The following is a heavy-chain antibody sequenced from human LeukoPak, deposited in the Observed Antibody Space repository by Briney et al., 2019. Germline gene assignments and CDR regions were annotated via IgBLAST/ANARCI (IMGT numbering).Heavy chain of an antibody. D-gene: IGHD6-13*01. Sequence: SETLSLTCSVSGGSISSSNYFWGWIRQPPGKGLEWIASIHYSGSTYSNPSLKSRVTISVDTSKNQFSLKLSSVTAADTAVYYCARAGYDGSSDLDPWGQGTLVTVSS. CDR3: ARAGYDGSSDLDP. V-gene: IGHV4-39*07. CDR2: IHYSGST. J-gene: IGHJ5*02. CDR1: GGSISSSNYF.